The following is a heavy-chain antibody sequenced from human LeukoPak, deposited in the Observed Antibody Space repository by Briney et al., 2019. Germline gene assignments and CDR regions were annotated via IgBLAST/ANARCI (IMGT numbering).Heavy chain of an antibody. CDR3: AKEWSAFDI. CDR1: GLTDTDYY. D-gene: IGHD2-15*01. J-gene: IGHJ3*02. CDR2: IGGSASNI. Sequence: GGSLRLXCAASGLTDTDYYMHWIRRAPGKGLEWVSFIGGSASNIYYADSVKGRFTISRDNAKNSLYLQMNSLRAEDTAVYYCAKEWSAFDIWGQGTMVTVSS. V-gene: IGHV3-11*04.